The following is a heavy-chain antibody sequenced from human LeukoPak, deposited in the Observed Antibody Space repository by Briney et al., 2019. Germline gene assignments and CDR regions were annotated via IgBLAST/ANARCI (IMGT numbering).Heavy chain of an antibody. CDR3: ARTYYDFWSGYPGGAFDI. J-gene: IGHJ3*02. CDR2: MNPNSGNT. Sequence: ASVKVSCKASGYTFASYDINWVRQATGQGLEWMGWMNPNSGNTGYAQKFQGRVTITRNTSISTAYTELSSLRSEDTAVYYCARTYYDFWSGYPGGAFDIWGQGTMITVSS. CDR1: GYTFASYD. D-gene: IGHD3-3*01. V-gene: IGHV1-8*03.